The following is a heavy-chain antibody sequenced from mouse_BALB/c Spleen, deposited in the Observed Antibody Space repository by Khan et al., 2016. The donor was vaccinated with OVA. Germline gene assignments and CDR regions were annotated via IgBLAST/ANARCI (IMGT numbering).Heavy chain of an antibody. CDR3: ARMKPCGYFDG. CDR1: GYTFTNYG. V-gene: IGHV9-3-1*01. J-gene: IGHJ1*01. CDR2: INTYTGEP. Sequence: QIQLVQSGPELKKPGETVKISCKASGYTFTNYGMNWVKQAPGKGLKWMGWINTYTGEPTYADDFKGRFAFSLETSASTAYLQINNLKNEDTATYVWARMKPCGYFDGWGAGTTVTVSS.